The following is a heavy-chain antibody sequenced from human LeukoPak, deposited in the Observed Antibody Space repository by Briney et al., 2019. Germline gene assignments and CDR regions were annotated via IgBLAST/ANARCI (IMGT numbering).Heavy chain of an antibody. J-gene: IGHJ4*02. D-gene: IGHD2-15*01. CDR3: ACYGIAPPY. CDR1: GFTFRSYG. V-gene: IGHV3-30*03. CDR2: ISYDGNNE. Sequence: GRSLRLSCAASGFTFRSYGMHWVRQAPGKGLEWVAVISYDGNNEFYADSVKGRFTISRDTSKNTLYLQMNSLRAEDTAVYYCACYGIAPPYWGQGTLVTVSS.